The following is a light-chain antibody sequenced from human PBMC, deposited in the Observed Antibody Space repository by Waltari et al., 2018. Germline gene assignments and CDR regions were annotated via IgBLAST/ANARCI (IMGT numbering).Light chain of an antibody. V-gene: IGLV2-23*02. CDR2: EVT. Sequence: QSALTQPASVSGSPGQSSTISCTGTGNDIGSYNLLSWYQQHPGQAPRLLIYEVTKRPPGVSGRFSGSKSGSTASLTISGLQAEDEAKYFCCSYIGSNMLVFGGGTNLTVL. J-gene: IGLJ3*02. CDR3: CSYIGSNMLV. CDR1: GNDIGSYNL.